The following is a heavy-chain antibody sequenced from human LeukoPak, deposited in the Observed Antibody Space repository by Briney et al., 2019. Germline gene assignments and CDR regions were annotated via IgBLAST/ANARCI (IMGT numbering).Heavy chain of an antibody. V-gene: IGHV3-11*04. D-gene: IGHD6-13*01. CDR2: ISSSGSTI. J-gene: IGHJ6*02. Sequence: PGGSLRLSCAASGFTFSDYYMSWIRQAPGKGLEWVSYISSSGSTIYYADSVKGRFTISRDNAKNSLYLQMNSLRAEDTAVYYCARVRVAAAGTFYYGMDVWGQGTTVTVSS. CDR1: GFTFSDYY. CDR3: ARVRVAAAGTFYYGMDV.